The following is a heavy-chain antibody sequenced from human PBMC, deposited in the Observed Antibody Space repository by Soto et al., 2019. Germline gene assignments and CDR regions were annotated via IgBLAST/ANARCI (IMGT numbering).Heavy chain of an antibody. CDR3: ARDIGSYAYAEGY. V-gene: IGHV4-4*07. J-gene: IGHJ4*02. Sequence: SETLSLTCSVSGGSINSYWWSWIRQPAGKGLEWIGRVYSSGTTDYNPSLNSRATMSVETSKNQFSLKLTSVTAADTAVYYCARDIGSYAYAEGYWGQGIQVTVSS. CDR2: VYSSGTT. CDR1: GGSINSYW. D-gene: IGHD2-2*01.